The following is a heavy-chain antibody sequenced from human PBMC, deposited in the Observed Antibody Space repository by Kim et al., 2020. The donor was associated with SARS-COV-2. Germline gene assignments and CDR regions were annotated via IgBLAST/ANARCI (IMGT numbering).Heavy chain of an antibody. J-gene: IGHJ4*02. D-gene: IGHD6-13*01. CDR3: ARAIATTGTGRFDY. V-gene: IGHV3-49*03. Sequence: GGSLRLSCTASGFTFGDYAMSWFRQAPGKGLEWVGFIKSKAYGGTTEYAASVKGRFTISRDDSKSIAYLLMNSLKTEDTALYYCARAIATTGTGRFDYWGQGTLVTVSS. CDR2: IKSKAYGGTT. CDR1: GFTFGDYA.